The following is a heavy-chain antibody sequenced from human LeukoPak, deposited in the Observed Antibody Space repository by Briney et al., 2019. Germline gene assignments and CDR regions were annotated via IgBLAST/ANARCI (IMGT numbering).Heavy chain of an antibody. Sequence: PGGSLRLSCAASEFTFTSYELNWVRQAPGKGLEWVSYISSSGNTISYADSVKGRFTISRDNSKNTLYLPMNSLRAEDTAVYYCARTPSPIAVGIDYWGQGALVTVSS. CDR3: ARTPSPIAVGIDY. CDR1: EFTFTSYE. D-gene: IGHD6-19*01. J-gene: IGHJ4*02. CDR2: ISSSGNTI. V-gene: IGHV3-48*03.